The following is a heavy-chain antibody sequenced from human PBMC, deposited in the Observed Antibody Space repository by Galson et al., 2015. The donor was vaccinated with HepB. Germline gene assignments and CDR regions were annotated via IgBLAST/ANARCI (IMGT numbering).Heavy chain of an antibody. CDR2: IYPGDSDT. CDR3: ARQLLGYCSSTSCYGAGADY. V-gene: IGHV5-51*01. Sequence: QSGAEVKKPGESLKISCKGSGYSFTSYWIGWVRQMPGKGLEWMGIIYPGDSDTRYSPSFQGQVTISADKSISTAYLQWSSLKASDTAMYYCARQLLGYCSSTSCYGAGADYWGQGTLVTVSS. J-gene: IGHJ4*02. D-gene: IGHD2-2*01. CDR1: GYSFTSYW.